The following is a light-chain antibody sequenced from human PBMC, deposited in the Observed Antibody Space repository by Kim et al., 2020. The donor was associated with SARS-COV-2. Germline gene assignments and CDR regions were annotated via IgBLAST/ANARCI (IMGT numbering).Light chain of an antibody. V-gene: IGKV3-20*01. Sequence: SPGERATLSCKASQSVSSNFLAWYQQKPGQAPRLLIYGASTRATGIPDRFSGSGSGTDFTLTISRLEPEDFAVYYCQQYGGSPRTFGQGTKVDIK. J-gene: IGKJ1*01. CDR3: QQYGGSPRT. CDR2: GAS. CDR1: QSVSSNF.